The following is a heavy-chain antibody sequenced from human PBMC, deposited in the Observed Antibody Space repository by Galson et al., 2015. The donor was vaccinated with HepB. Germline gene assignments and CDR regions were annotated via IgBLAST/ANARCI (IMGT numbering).Heavy chain of an antibody. CDR3: ASMVRGIAVAGMDY. CDR2: IIPIFGTA. CDR1: GGTFSSYA. V-gene: IGHV1-69*06. Sequence: SVKVSCKASGGTFSSYAISWVRQAPGQGLEWMGGIIPIFGTANYAQKFQGRVTITADKSTSTAYMELSSLRSEDTAVYYCASMVRGIAVAGMDYWGQGTLVTVSS. J-gene: IGHJ4*02. D-gene: IGHD6-19*01.